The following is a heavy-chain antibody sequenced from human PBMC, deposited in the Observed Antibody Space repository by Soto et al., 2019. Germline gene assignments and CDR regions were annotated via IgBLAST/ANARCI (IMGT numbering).Heavy chain of an antibody. CDR2: ISWNSGTV. Sequence: LAESGGGLVQPGRSLRLSCEGSGFRFDDFAMHWVRQTPGKGLEWVSGISWNSGTVAYADSVKGRFTISRDNAKNSLHLQMNSLRAEDTALYYCAKDRRPIAVAGAIDNWGQGTMVTVSS. CDR3: AKDRRPIAVAGAIDN. CDR1: GFRFDDFA. D-gene: IGHD6-19*01. V-gene: IGHV3-9*01. J-gene: IGHJ3*02.